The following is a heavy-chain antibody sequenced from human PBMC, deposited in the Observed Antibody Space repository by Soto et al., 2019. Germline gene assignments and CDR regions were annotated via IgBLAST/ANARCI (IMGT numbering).Heavy chain of an antibody. J-gene: IGHJ1*01. Sequence: GGSLRLSCAASGFTFSSYWMHWVRQAPGKGLVWVSRINSDGSSTSYADSVKGRFTISRDNAKNTLYLQMNSLRAEDTAVYYCARGPYGDYLLQHWGQGTLVTVSS. CDR3: ARGPYGDYLLQH. V-gene: IGHV3-74*01. D-gene: IGHD4-17*01. CDR2: INSDGSST. CDR1: GFTFSSYW.